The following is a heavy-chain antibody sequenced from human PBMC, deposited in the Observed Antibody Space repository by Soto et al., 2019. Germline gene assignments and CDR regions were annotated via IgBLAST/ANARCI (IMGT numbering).Heavy chain of an antibody. CDR1: GGSFSGYY. D-gene: IGHD3-3*01. CDR3: ARGRRYYDFWSGYNSFDY. Sequence: SETLSLTCAVYGGSFSGYYWSWIRQPPGKGLEWIGEINHSGSTNYNPSLKSRVTISVDTSKNQFSLKLSSVTAADTAVYYCARGRRYYDFWSGYNSFDYWGQGTLVTVSS. CDR2: INHSGST. V-gene: IGHV4-34*01. J-gene: IGHJ4*02.